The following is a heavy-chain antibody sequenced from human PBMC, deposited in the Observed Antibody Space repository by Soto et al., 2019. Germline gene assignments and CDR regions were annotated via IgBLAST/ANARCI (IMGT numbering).Heavy chain of an antibody. CDR2: ISGGGGTT. D-gene: IGHD2-2*01. J-gene: IGHJ6*02. V-gene: IGHV3-23*01. CDR1: GFTLSSYA. CDR3: ATLSDIVVVPVDYYSYGMDV. Sequence: GGSLRLSCAASGFTLSSYAMSWVRQAPGKGLEWVSAISGGGGTTYYADSVKGRFTISRDNSKNTLYLQVNSLRAEDTAVYYCATLSDIVVVPVDYYSYGMDVCCPAPTVTVSS.